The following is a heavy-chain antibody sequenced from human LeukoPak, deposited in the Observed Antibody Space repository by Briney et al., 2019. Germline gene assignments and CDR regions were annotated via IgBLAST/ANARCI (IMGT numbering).Heavy chain of an antibody. CDR2: ISSSGSGDNT. J-gene: IGHJ4*02. D-gene: IGHD6-13*01. Sequence: PGGSLRLSCAASGVTLSTYAMSWARQAPGKGLEWVSGISSSGSGDNTYYADSVKGRFTISRDNSKNTLYLQMNSLRAEDTAVYYCIAADVSPGEDYWGQGTLVTVSS. V-gene: IGHV3-23*01. CDR3: IAADVSPGEDY. CDR1: GVTLSTYA.